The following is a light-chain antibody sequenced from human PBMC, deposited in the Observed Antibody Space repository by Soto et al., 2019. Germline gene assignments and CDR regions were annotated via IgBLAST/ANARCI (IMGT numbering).Light chain of an antibody. CDR1: QSVSSSY. J-gene: IGKJ1*01. V-gene: IGKV3-20*01. CDR3: QQYGSSPWT. CDR2: GAS. Sequence: EIVLTQSPGTLSLSPGERATLSCRASQSVSSSYLAWYQQKPGQAPRPLIYGASSRAIGIPDRFSGSGSGTDFTLTISRLEHEDCAVYYCQQYGSSPWTFGQGTKVDI.